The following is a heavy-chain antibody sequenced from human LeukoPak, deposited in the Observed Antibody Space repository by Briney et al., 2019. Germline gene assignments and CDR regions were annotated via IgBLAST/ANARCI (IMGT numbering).Heavy chain of an antibody. CDR2: ISASGNTT. Sequence: PGGSLRLSCAASGFTFSTYAMIWVRQAPGKGLEWVSTISASGNTTYYADSVKGQFTISRDSSKNTLFLQMNSLRAEDTAVYHCAKRDGYVWGQGTLVTVSS. CDR3: AKRDGYV. CDR1: GFTFSTYA. D-gene: IGHD3-10*02. J-gene: IGHJ4*02. V-gene: IGHV3-23*01.